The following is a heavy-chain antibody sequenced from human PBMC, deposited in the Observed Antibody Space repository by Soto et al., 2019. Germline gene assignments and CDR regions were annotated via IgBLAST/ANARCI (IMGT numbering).Heavy chain of an antibody. V-gene: IGHV4-59*01. D-gene: IGHD6-13*01. CDR2: IYYSGST. CDR1: GGSISSYY. Sequence: SETLSLTCTVSGGSISSYYWSWIRQPPGKGLEWIGYIYYSGSTNYNPSLKSRVTISVDTSKNQFSLKLSSVTAADTAVYYCARVLVSSSWYPNWFDPWGQGTLVTVSS. CDR3: ARVLVSSSWYPNWFDP. J-gene: IGHJ5*02.